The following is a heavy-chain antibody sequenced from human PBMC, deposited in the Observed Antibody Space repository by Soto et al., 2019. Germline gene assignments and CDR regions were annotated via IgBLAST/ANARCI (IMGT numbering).Heavy chain of an antibody. D-gene: IGHD3-22*01. CDR1: GSSISSGGCY. Sequence: ILSLTCTLSGSSISSGGCYLSWIPQHPRKGLEWIGYIYYSGRTYYKPSLKSRVNISVDTSKNQFSLNLSSVTAADTAVYYCARDRYDSSGYYYSYFDYWGQGTLVTVSS. V-gene: IGHV4-31*03. CDR2: IYYSGRT. J-gene: IGHJ4*02. CDR3: ARDRYDSSGYYYSYFDY.